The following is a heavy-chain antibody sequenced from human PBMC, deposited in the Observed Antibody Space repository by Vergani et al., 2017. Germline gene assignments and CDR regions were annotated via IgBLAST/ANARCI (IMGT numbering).Heavy chain of an antibody. Sequence: VQLLESGGGLVQPGESLRLSCAASGFTFSISGVSWVRQAPGKGLQWIASISGSGDTTNYIDSVKGRFTISRDNSKTTLYLHMNALRVEDTAVYYCAKRDGAYDYFDSWGQGTLVTVSS. CDR3: AKRDGAYDYFDS. CDR1: GFTFSISG. D-gene: IGHD4/OR15-4a*01. V-gene: IGHV3-23*01. CDR2: ISGSGDTT. J-gene: IGHJ4*02.